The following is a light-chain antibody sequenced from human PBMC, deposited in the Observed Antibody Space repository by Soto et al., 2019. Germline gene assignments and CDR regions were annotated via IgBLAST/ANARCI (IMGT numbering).Light chain of an antibody. CDR1: QSVSSQ. Sequence: EVVMTQSPATLSVSPGERATLSCRASQSVSSQLAWYQQKPGQAPRLLIYGASTRATGIPARFSGSGSGTDFTLTISSRQSEDFAVYYCQQYNNWTPGTFGQGTKLEI. CDR2: GAS. V-gene: IGKV3-15*01. CDR3: QQYNNWTPGT. J-gene: IGKJ2*02.